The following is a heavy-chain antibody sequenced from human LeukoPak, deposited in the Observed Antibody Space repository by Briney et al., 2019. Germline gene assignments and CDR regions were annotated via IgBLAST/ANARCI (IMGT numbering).Heavy chain of an antibody. J-gene: IGHJ4*02. CDR2: ISSSGSYI. V-gene: IGHV3-21*01. CDR1: GFTFSSYS. CDR3: ARTTGYSSGWSCDY. Sequence: PGGSLRLSCAASGFTFSSYSMNWVRQAPGKGLEWVSSISSSGSYIYYADSVKGRFTISRDNAKNSLYLQMNSLRAEDTAVHYCARTTGYSSGWSCDYWGQGTLVTVSS. D-gene: IGHD6-19*01.